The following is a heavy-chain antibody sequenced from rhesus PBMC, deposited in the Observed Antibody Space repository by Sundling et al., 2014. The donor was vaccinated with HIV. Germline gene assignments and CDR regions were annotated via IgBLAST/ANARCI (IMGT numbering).Heavy chain of an antibody. J-gene: IGHJ4*01. CDR3: AREGRW. D-gene: IGHD5-24*01. V-gene: IGHV4-165*01. Sequence: QVQLQESGPGLVKPSETLSLTCAVSGGSISGGYYWSWIRQPPGKGLEWIGNIYGSSGSTYYNPSLKSRVTISKDTSKNQFSLKLSSVTAADTAVYYCAREGRWWGQGVLVTVSS. CDR2: IYGSSGST. CDR1: GGSISGGYY.